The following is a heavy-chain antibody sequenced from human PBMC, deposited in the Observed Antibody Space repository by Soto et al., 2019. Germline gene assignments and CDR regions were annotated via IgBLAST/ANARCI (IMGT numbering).Heavy chain of an antibody. J-gene: IGHJ4*02. CDR1: GFTFDSYA. V-gene: IGHV3-23*01. CDR3: AKGFGGTYGWYYFDY. D-gene: IGHD1-26*01. Sequence: EVQLLESGGDSVQPGGSLRLSCAASGFTFDSYALSWVRQAPGKGLEWVSTISAGGGSTYYADSVKGRFTISRDNSKNTLYLQLNSLRAEDTAVFYSAKGFGGTYGWYYFDYCGQGTLVTASS. CDR2: ISAGGGST.